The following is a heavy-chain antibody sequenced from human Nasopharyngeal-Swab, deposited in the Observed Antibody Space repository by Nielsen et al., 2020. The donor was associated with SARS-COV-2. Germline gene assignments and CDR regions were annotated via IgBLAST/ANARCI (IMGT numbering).Heavy chain of an antibody. CDR2: VYTSGST. CDR3: ARSGTTKFGLDV. Sequence: SETLSLTCSVSGGSISGYFVSWIRQPAGEGLEWFGRVYTSGSTNYNPSLKSRVTTSIDMSKNQFSLELRSVTAADTAFYYCARSGTTKFGLDVWGQGTTVIVSS. J-gene: IGHJ6*01. V-gene: IGHV4-4*07. CDR1: GGSISGYF. D-gene: IGHD1-1*01.